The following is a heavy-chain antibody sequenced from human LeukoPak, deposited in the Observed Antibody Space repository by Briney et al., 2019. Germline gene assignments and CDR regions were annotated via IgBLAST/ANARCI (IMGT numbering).Heavy chain of an antibody. CDR1: GGSISSGTYY. J-gene: IGHJ5*02. CDR2: IYNSAST. Sequence: SETLSLTCTVSGGSISSGTYYWAWIRQSPGKGLEWIGSIYNSASTYYNPSFKSRVTLSVDTSRNQFSLNVRSVTAADTGMYYCATNRTMMTTAGLFDPWGQGTLVIVSS. D-gene: IGHD4-17*01. CDR3: ATNRTMMTTAGLFDP. V-gene: IGHV4-39*01.